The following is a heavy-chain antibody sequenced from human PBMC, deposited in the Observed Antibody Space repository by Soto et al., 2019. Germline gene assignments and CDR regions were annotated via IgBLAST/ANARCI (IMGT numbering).Heavy chain of an antibody. D-gene: IGHD3-10*01. CDR1: GFTFSSYG. CDR3: ARDRGEITMVRGVIFLGNTDYGMDV. V-gene: IGHV3-33*01. Sequence: RGSLRLSCAASGFTFSSYGMHWVRQAPGKGLEWVAVIWYDGSNKYYADSVKGRFTISRDNSKNTLYLQMNSLRAEDTAVYYCARDRGEITMVRGVIFLGNTDYGMDVWGQGTTVTVSS. J-gene: IGHJ6*02. CDR2: IWYDGSNK.